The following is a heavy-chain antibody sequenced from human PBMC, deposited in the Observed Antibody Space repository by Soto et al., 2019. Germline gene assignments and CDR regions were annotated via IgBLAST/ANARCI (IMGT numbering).Heavy chain of an antibody. CDR3: ARNYYDSGGGFDY. D-gene: IGHD3-22*01. CDR1: GFTVSRNY. V-gene: IGHV3-53*01. CDR2: IYSGGST. Sequence: EVQLVASGGGLIQPGGSLRLSCAASGFTVSRNYMSWVRQAPGKGLEWVSVIYSGGSTYYADSVKGRFTISRDNSKNTLYLQMNSLRAEDTAVYYCARNYYDSGGGFDYWGQGTLVTVSS. J-gene: IGHJ4*02.